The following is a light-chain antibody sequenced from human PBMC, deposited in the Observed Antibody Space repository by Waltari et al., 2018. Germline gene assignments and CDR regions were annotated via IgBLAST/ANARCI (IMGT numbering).Light chain of an antibody. Sequence: QSALTQPPSASGSPGQSVTISCTGTSSDVGGYNYVSWYQQYPGKAPELIISEVSRRPSGVPDRFSGSKSGKTASLTVSGLQAEDEADYYCSSYAGITNWVFGGGTKLTVL. CDR1: SSDVGGYNY. J-gene: IGLJ3*02. CDR2: EVS. CDR3: SSYAGITNWV. V-gene: IGLV2-8*01.